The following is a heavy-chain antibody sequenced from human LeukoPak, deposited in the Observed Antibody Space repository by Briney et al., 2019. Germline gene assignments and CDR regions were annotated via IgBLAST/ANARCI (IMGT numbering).Heavy chain of an antibody. Sequence: PSETLSLTCTVSGGSISSYYWSWIRQPPGKGLEWIGYIYYSGSTNYNPSLKSRVTISVDTSKNQFSLKLSSVTAADTAVYYCARTPFSGYEYYFDYWGQGTLVTVSS. CDR3: ARTPFSGYEYYFDY. V-gene: IGHV4-59*12. D-gene: IGHD5-12*01. J-gene: IGHJ4*02. CDR1: GGSISSYY. CDR2: IYYSGST.